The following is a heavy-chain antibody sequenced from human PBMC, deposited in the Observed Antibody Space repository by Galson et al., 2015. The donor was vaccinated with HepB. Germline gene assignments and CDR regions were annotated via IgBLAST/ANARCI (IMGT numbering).Heavy chain of an antibody. V-gene: IGHV1-46*01. Sequence: SVKVSCKASGYTFTSYYMHWVRQAPGQGLEWMGIINPSGGSTSYAQKFQGRVTTTRDTSTSTVYMELSSLRSEDTAVYYCARGPYCGGDCLYFDYWGQGTLVTVSS. CDR1: GYTFTSYY. CDR3: ARGPYCGGDCLYFDY. D-gene: IGHD2-21*02. CDR2: INPSGGST. J-gene: IGHJ4*02.